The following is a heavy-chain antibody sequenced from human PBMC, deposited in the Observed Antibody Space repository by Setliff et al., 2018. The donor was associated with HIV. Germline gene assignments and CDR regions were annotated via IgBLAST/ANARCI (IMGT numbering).Heavy chain of an antibody. J-gene: IGHJ6*03. CDR2: INPDSGGT. CDR3: ALSHLAYCGGDCYSRDYYYYMDV. CDR1: GYTFTAYY. Sequence: GASVKVSCKASGYTFTAYYMHWLRQAPGQVLEWMGRINPDSGGTNYAQKFQGRVTMTRDTSITTAYMELSRLISDDTAVYYCALSHLAYCGGDCYSRDYYYYMDVWGKGTTVTVSS. V-gene: IGHV1-2*06. D-gene: IGHD2-21*01.